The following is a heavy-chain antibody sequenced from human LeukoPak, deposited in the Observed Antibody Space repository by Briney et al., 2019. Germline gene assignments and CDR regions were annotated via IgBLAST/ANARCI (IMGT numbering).Heavy chain of an antibody. J-gene: IGHJ4*02. CDR1: GYSLTTYW. V-gene: IGHV5-51*01. CDR3: AKGSSSWYVV. Sequence: GESLKISCKASGYSLTTYWIAWVRQMPGKGLEWMGIIYPGDSDTRYSPSFQGQVTISADKSISTAYLQWSSLKASDTAMYYCAKGSSSWYVVWGQGTLVTVSS. CDR2: IYPGDSDT. D-gene: IGHD6-13*01.